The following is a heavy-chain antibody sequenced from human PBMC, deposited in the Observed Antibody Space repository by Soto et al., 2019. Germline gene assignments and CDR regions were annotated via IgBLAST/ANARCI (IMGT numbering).Heavy chain of an antibody. CDR1: GGSVRSGSYY. CDR2: IHYSGSI. J-gene: IGHJ4*02. CDR3: ARHYPIGNNWKYFDH. D-gene: IGHD1-20*01. Sequence: SETLSLTCVVSGGSVRSGSYYWSWIRQPPGKGLEWMGYIHYSGSINYNPSLESRVTISLDTSKNQFSLEVNAVTAADTALYYCARHYPIGNNWKYFDHWGQGTLVTVSS. V-gene: IGHV4-61*01.